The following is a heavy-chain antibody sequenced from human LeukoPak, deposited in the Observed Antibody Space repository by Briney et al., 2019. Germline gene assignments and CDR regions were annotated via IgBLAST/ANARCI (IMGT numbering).Heavy chain of an antibody. Sequence: PGGTLRLSCAASGFTLSNYAMNWVRQAPGKGLEWVSSISSSSSYIYYADSVKGRFTISRDNAENSLYLQMNSLRAEDTAVYYCAREDYGDYVPVDWGQGTLVTVSS. D-gene: IGHD4-17*01. V-gene: IGHV3-21*01. CDR3: AREDYGDYVPVD. CDR2: ISSSSSYI. CDR1: GFTLSNYA. J-gene: IGHJ4*02.